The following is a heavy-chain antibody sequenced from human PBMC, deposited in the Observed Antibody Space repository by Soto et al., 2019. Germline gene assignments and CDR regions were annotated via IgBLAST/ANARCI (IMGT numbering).Heavy chain of an antibody. Sequence: PSETLSLTCTVSGGSISNFYLSWIRQPPGKGLEWIGYVYYTGSTSYNPSLKRRVTFSADSSRGQFSLRLNSVTAADTAVYYCARTVLGPDLLADSFVDYYYYMDVWGQGTTVTVS. CDR3: ARTVLGPDLLADSFVDYYYYMDV. CDR2: VYYTGST. CDR1: GGSISNFY. D-gene: IGHD3-9*01. J-gene: IGHJ6*03. V-gene: IGHV4-59*08.